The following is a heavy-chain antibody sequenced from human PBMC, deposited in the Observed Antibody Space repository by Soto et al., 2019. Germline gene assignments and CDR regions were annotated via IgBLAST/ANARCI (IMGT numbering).Heavy chain of an antibody. D-gene: IGHD4-17*01. V-gene: IGHV4-39*01. CDR1: GGSISSSSYY. CDR2: ISYRGST. J-gene: IGHJ4*02. CDR3: ARHMRTMTTSDS. Sequence: QLQLQESGPGLVKPSETLSLTCTVSGGSISSSSYYWGWIRQPPGKGLEWIGSISYRGSTYYNPSLKERVAIPVDTSKNLFSLKVSSVTAADTAVYYCARHMRTMTTSDSWGQGTLVTVSS.